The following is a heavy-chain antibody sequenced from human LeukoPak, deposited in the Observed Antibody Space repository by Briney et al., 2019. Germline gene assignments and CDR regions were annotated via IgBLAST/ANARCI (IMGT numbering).Heavy chain of an antibody. CDR2: IRVGGET. CDR1: GFTFSSYA. D-gene: IGHD7-27*01. Sequence: GGSLRLSCAASGFTFSSYAMNWVRQAPGKGLEWVSGIRVGGETYYADSVKGRFTISRDNSENTLYLQMSGLRAEDTAVYHCAKGTGDTGYYFDYWGQGTLVTVSS. V-gene: IGHV3-23*01. CDR3: AKGTGDTGYYFDY. J-gene: IGHJ4*02.